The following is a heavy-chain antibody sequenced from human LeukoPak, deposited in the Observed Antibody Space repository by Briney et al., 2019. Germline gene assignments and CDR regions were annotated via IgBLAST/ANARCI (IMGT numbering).Heavy chain of an antibody. D-gene: IGHD1-7*01. CDR2: IKQDGSEK. Sequence: GGSLRLSCAASGFTFSSYWMSWVRQAPGKGLEWVANIKQDGSEKYYVDSVKGRFTISRDNAKNSLYLQMNSLRAEGTAVYYCASDGITGTTGYFQHWGQGTLVTVSS. CDR3: ASDGITGTTGYFQH. J-gene: IGHJ1*01. CDR1: GFTFSSYW. V-gene: IGHV3-7*01.